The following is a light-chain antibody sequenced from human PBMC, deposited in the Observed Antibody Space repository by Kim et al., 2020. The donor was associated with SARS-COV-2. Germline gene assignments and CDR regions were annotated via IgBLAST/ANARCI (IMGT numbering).Light chain of an antibody. V-gene: IGLV1-40*01. J-gene: IGLJ1*01. CDR3: QSYDSGLSGSV. CDR1: SSNIGAGYN. Sequence: QSVLTQPPSVSGAPGQRVTMSCTGSSSNIGAGYNVHWYQRLPGTAPKLLIYDDTNRPSGVPDRFSASKSGTSASLAITGLQAEDEADYYCQSYDSGLSGSVFGTGTKVTVL. CDR2: DDT.